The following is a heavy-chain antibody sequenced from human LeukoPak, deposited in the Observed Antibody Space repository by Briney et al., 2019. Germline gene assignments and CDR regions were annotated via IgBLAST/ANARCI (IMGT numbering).Heavy chain of an antibody. V-gene: IGHV4-59*01. Sequence: PSETLSLTCTVSGGSISNYYWNWIRQPPGKGLQWIGYMFYSGSTNYNPSLKSRVTMSVDTSKNQFSLKVTSVTAADTAVYYCARAGRWEGRPHAFDIWGQGTMVTVSS. CDR2: MFYSGST. D-gene: IGHD1-26*01. J-gene: IGHJ3*02. CDR1: GGSISNYY. CDR3: ARAGRWEGRPHAFDI.